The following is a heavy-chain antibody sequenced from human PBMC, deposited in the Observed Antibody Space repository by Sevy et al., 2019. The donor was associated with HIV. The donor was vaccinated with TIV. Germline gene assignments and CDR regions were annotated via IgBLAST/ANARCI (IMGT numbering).Heavy chain of an antibody. D-gene: IGHD6-19*01. CDR2: IGTASDT. CDR3: ARENIAVAGFDY. J-gene: IGHJ4*02. V-gene: IGHV3-13*01. CDR1: GFTFSSYD. Sequence: GGSLRLSCAASGFTFSSYDMHWVRQATGKGLEWVSAIGTASDTYYPGSVKGRFTISRENAKNSLYLQMNSLRAGDTAVYYCARENIAVAGFDYWGQGTLVTVSS.